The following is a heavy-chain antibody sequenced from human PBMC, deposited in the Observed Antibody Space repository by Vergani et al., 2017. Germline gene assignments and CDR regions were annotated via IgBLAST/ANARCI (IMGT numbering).Heavy chain of an antibody. CDR2: MKPNSGGT. V-gene: IGHV1-2*02. D-gene: IGHD6-13*01. J-gene: IGHJ4*02. CDR1: GYTFTSYD. Sequence: QVQLVQSGAEVQKPGASVKVSCKASGYTFTSYDINWVRQATGQGLEWMGWMKPNSGGTNYAQKFQGRVTMTRDTSISTAYMELSRLRSDDTAVYYCASIAAAGIDYWGQGTLVTVSS. CDR3: ASIAAAGIDY.